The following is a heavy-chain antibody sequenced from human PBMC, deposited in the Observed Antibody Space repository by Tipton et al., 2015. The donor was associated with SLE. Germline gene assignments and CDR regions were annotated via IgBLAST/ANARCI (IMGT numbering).Heavy chain of an antibody. J-gene: IGHJ4*02. D-gene: IGHD3-16*01. CDR2: INHSGST. V-gene: IGHV4-34*01. CDR3: ARDQVGVGDFDY. CDR1: GGSFSGYY. Sequence: TLSLTCAVYGGSFSGYYWSWIRQTPGKGLEWIGEINHSGSTNYNPSLKSRVTISVDTSKNQFSLKLGSVTAADTAMYYCARDQVGVGDFDYWGQGTLVTVSS.